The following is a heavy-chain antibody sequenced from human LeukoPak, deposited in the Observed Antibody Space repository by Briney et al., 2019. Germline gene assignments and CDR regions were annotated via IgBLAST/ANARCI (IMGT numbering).Heavy chain of an antibody. D-gene: IGHD3-10*01. CDR1: GGTFSSYA. V-gene: IGHV1-69*13. CDR3: ARDRYGGSTVSLYDY. J-gene: IGHJ4*02. CDR2: IIPIFGTA. Sequence: GASVKVSCKASGGTFSSYAISWVRQAPGQGLEWMGGIIPIFGTANYAQKFQGRVTITADESTSTAYMELSSLRSEDTAVYYCARDRYGGSTVSLYDYWGQGTLVTVS.